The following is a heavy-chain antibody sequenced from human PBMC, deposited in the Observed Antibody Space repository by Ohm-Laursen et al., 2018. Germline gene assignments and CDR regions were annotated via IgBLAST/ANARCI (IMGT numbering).Heavy chain of an antibody. J-gene: IGHJ6*02. CDR1: GGSISSYY. CDR2: VFYSGST. Sequence: TLSLTCTFSGGSISSYYWSWIRQPPGKGLEWIGYVFYSGSTNFNPSLKSRVTISVDTSRNQFSLKLSSVTAADTAVYYCARAGSYYYGMDVWGQGTTVTVSS. CDR3: ARAGSYYYGMDV. V-gene: IGHV4-59*01.